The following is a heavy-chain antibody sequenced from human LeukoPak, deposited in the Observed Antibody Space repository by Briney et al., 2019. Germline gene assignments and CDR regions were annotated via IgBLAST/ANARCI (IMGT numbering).Heavy chain of an antibody. D-gene: IGHD3-3*01. J-gene: IGHJ6*03. V-gene: IGHV1-69*05. CDR3: AISAADFWSGYYSYYYYYMDV. CDR1: GGTFSSYA. Sequence: SVKVSCKASGGTFSSYAIGWVRQAPGQGLEWMGGIIPIFGTANYAQKFQGRVTITTDESTSTAYMELSSLRSEDTAVYYCAISAADFWSGYYSYYYYYMDVWGKGTTVTVSS. CDR2: IIPIFGTA.